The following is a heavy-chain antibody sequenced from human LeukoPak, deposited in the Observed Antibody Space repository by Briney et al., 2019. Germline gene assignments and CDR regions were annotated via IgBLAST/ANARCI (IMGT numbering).Heavy chain of an antibody. CDR1: GGSISNYY. CDR3: ARAGGNPLTYFDL. V-gene: IGHV4-59*08. J-gene: IGHJ3*01. Sequence: PSETLSLTCTVSGGSISNYYWSWIRQPPGKGLEWIGYIYYSGSTNYDPSLKSRVTISVDTSKNQFSLKLSSVTAADTALYYCARAGGNPLTYFDLWGQGTMVTVSS. CDR2: IYYSGST. D-gene: IGHD1-14*01.